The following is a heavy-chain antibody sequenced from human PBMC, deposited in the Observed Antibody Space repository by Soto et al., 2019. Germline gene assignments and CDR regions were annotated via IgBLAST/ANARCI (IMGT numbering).Heavy chain of an antibody. Sequence: QITLKESGPTLVKPTQTLTLTCTFSGFSLSTTAVGVGWLRQPPGKALEWLTLIYWDDDKRYSPSLKSRLTITKDTSKNQVVLSMTNMDPVDTATYYCAPYAQLRFVEWLPFGSSYYFDYWGQGTLVSVSS. J-gene: IGHJ4*02. D-gene: IGHD3-3*01. CDR2: IYWDDDK. CDR3: APYAQLRFVEWLPFGSSYYFDY. CDR1: GFSLSTTAVG. V-gene: IGHV2-5*02.